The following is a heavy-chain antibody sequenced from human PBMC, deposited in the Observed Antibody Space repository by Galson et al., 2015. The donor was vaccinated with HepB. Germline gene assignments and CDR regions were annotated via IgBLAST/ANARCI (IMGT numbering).Heavy chain of an antibody. D-gene: IGHD7-27*01. CDR3: ARGDWGWGGFDD. Sequence: SVKVSCKASGYTFTNYGISWVRQAPGQGLQWMGWISAYNGNTHYAQKLQGRVTMTTDTSTSTAYMELRSLRSDDTAVYYCARGDWGWGGFDDRGQGTLVTVSS. J-gene: IGHJ4*02. CDR2: ISAYNGNT. CDR1: GYTFTNYG. V-gene: IGHV1-18*01.